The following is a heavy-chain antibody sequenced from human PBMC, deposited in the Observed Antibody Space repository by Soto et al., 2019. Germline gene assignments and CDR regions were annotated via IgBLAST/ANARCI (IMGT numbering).Heavy chain of an antibody. CDR1: GYTFTSYG. Sequence: GASVKVSCKASGYTFTSYGISWVRQAPGQGLEWMGWIIRYFGTANYAQKFQGRVTITADESTSTAYMELSSLRSEDTAVYYCAREEASGYDFGRWGEEADYYYYYGMDVWGQGTTVTVSS. CDR3: AREEASGYDFGRWGEEADYYYYYGMDV. J-gene: IGHJ6*02. CDR2: IIRYFGTA. D-gene: IGHD5-12*01. V-gene: IGHV1-69*13.